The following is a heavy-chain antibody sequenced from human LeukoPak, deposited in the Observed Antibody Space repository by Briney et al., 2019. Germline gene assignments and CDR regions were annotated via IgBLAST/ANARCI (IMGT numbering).Heavy chain of an antibody. V-gene: IGHV3-21*01. Sequence: PGGSLRLSCAASGFTFSRYIMNWVRQAPGKGLEWVSSISSSSSYIYYADSVKGRFTISRDNAKNSLYLQMNSLRAEDTAVYYCARVGLGSSSEYFDYWGQGTLVTVSS. J-gene: IGHJ4*02. CDR1: GFTFSRYI. CDR2: ISSSSSYI. CDR3: ARVGLGSSSEYFDY. D-gene: IGHD6-6*01.